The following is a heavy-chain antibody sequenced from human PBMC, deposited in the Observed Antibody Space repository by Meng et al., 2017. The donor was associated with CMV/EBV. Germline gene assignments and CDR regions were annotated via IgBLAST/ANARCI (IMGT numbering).Heavy chain of an antibody. CDR1: GFTFSSYS. V-gene: IGHV3-21*01. Sequence: GGSLRLSCAASGFTFSSYSMNWVRQAPGKGLEWVSSISSSSSYIYYADSVKGRFTISRDNAKNSLYLQMNSLRAEDTAVYYCASIEMATPYYYYGMDVWGQGTTVTVSS. D-gene: IGHD5-24*01. J-gene: IGHJ6*02. CDR3: ASIEMATPYYYYGMDV. CDR2: ISSSSSYI.